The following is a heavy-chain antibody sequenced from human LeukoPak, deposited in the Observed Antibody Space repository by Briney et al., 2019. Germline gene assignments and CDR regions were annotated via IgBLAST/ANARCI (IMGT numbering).Heavy chain of an antibody. CDR3: ARHPSRVWFGTRGYYFDY. D-gene: IGHD3-10*01. Sequence: PSETLSLTCAVYGGSFSGYYWSWIRQPPGKGLEWIGEINHSGSTNYNPSLKSRVTISVDTSKNQFSLKLSSVTAADTAVYYCARHPSRVWFGTRGYYFDYWGQGTLVTVSS. V-gene: IGHV4-34*01. CDR1: GGSFSGYY. CDR2: INHSGST. J-gene: IGHJ4*02.